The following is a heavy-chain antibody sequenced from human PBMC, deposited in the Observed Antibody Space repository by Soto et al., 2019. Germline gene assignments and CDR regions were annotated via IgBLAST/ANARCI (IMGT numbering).Heavy chain of an antibody. CDR2: IYSGGST. CDR1: GLAVTDNW. CDR3: ARALVRGLMDV. V-gene: IGHV3-66*01. D-gene: IGHD3-10*01. J-gene: IGHJ6*02. Sequence: PGGSLRLSCSAPGLAVTDNWLRWGGKAAGEGLEWVSVIYSGGSTYYADSVEGRFTISRDNSKNMLYLQMNSLRAEDTAVYYCARALVRGLMDVWGQGTTVTVSS.